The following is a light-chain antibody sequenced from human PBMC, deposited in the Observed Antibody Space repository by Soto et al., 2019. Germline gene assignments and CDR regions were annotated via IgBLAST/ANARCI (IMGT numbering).Light chain of an antibody. CDR1: SSDVGGYNY. CDR2: DVS. J-gene: IGLJ1*01. CDR3: CSYPTSNTRQIV. Sequence: SVLTQPASVSGSPGQSITISCTGTSSDVGGYNYVSWYQQHPGKAPKFMIYDVSSRPSGVSNRFSGSKSGNTASLTISGLQAEDEADYYCCSYPTSNTRQIVFGTGTKVTVL. V-gene: IGLV2-14*03.